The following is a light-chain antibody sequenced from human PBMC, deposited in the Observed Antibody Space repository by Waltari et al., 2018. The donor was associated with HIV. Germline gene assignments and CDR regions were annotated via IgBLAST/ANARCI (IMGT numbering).Light chain of an antibody. CDR3: SSYTSSSTLV. J-gene: IGLJ2*01. CDR1: SSAVGSSSR. V-gene: IGLV2-18*02. CDR2: EVG. Sequence: QSALTQPPSVSGSPGQSVPISCTGTSSAVGSSSRVSWYQQPPGTAPKLMIYEVGNRPSGVPHRFSGSKSGNTASLTISGLQAEDEADYYCSSYTSSSTLVFGGGTKLTVL.